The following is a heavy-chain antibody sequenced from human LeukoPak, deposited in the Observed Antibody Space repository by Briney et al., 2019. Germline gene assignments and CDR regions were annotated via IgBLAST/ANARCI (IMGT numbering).Heavy chain of an antibody. CDR3: ARDGALQGRITIFGVVKF. Sequence: ASVKVSCKASGYTFTGYYMHWVRQAPGQGLEWMGWINPNSGGTNYAQKFQGRVTMTRDTSISTAYMELSRLRSDDTAVYYCARDGALQGRITIFGVVKFWGQGTLVTVSS. D-gene: IGHD3-3*01. V-gene: IGHV1-2*02. CDR1: GYTFTGYY. J-gene: IGHJ4*02. CDR2: INPNSGGT.